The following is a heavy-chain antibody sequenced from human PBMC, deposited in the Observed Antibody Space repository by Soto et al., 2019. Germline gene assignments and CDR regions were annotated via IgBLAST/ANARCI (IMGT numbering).Heavy chain of an antibody. CDR3: ARGREIFGAVTPFEY. CDR2: INHTGST. CDR1: GAPFSGYY. V-gene: IGHV4-34*01. Sequence: PSGTLSLTCAVYGAPFSGYYWTWIRQPPGKGLEWIGEINHTGSTKYNPSLKSRVTISLDTSKNQFSLSLRSVTAADTAVYYCARGREIFGAVTPFEYWGQGTQVTVS. D-gene: IGHD3-3*01. J-gene: IGHJ4*02.